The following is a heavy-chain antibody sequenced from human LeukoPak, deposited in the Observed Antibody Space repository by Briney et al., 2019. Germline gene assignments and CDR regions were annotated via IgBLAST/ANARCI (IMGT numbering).Heavy chain of an antibody. CDR2: INPNSGDT. CDR1: GYTFSDYY. J-gene: IGHJ4*02. V-gene: IGHV1-2*02. Sequence: ASVKVSCKASGYTFSDYYLHWVRQAPGQGLEWMGWINPNSGDTKYAQKFQGRVTMTRDTSISTAYMDLTGLRSDDTAVYFCARGSPASXXXAGNDYWGQGTPVTVS. CDR3: ARGSPASXXXAGNDY. D-gene: IGHD6-19*01.